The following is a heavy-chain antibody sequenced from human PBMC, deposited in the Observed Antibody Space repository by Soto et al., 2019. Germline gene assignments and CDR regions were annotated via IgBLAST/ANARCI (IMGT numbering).Heavy chain of an antibody. J-gene: IGHJ4*02. CDR2: ISGDSGAI. V-gene: IGHV3-23*01. CDR3: TSGGRFTFGFDY. CDR1: GFTFSTSS. D-gene: IGHD3-16*01. Sequence: EVQLLESGGGLVQPGGSLRLSCAASGFTFSTSSMSWVRQAPGKGLEWVSAISGDSGAIYYADSVKGRFTISRDTAMDTLYLQMNSLRAEDPALYFCTSGGRFTFGFDYWGQGTLISVSS.